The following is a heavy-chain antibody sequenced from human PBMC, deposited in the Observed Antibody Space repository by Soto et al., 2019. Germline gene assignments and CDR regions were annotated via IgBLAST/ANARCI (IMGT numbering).Heavy chain of an antibody. J-gene: IGHJ4*02. D-gene: IGHD3-22*01. CDR2: ISGSGGGT. CDR3: AKDRSRSYGSGYPLGYFDY. CDR1: GFTFSSCA. Sequence: GSLRLSCAASGFTFSSCAMSWVRQAPGKGLEWVSGISGSGGGTYYADSVKGRFTISRDNSKNTLYLQMNSLRVEDTAVYYCAKDRSRSYGSGYPLGYFDYWGQGTLVTVSS. V-gene: IGHV3-23*01.